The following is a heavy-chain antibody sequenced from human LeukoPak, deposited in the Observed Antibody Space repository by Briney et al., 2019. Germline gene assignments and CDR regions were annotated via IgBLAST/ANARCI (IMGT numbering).Heavy chain of an antibody. CDR1: GGSISSYY. J-gene: IGHJ4*02. D-gene: IGHD3-10*01. CDR3: AREAPISDSGNYYKSLGY. CDR2: ISYSGST. Sequence: SETLSLTCTVSGGSISSYYWSWLRQPPGMGLEWIGYISYSGSTNYNPSLKSRVTISVDTSKNQISLKLRSVTAADTAVYYCAREAPISDSGNYYKSLGYWGQGTLVTVSS. V-gene: IGHV4-59*12.